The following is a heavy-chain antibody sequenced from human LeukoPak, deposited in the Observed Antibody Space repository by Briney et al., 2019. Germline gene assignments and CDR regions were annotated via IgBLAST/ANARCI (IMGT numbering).Heavy chain of an antibody. CDR3: ARDGETYCGGDCYFAFDI. Sequence: ASVKVSCKASRYTLTGYYMHWVRQAPGQGLEWMGWINPNSGGTNYAQKFQGRVTMTRDTSISTAYMELSRLRSDDTAVYYCARDGETYCGGDCYFAFDIWGQGTMVTVSS. CDR1: RYTLTGYY. J-gene: IGHJ3*02. CDR2: INPNSGGT. D-gene: IGHD2-21*02. V-gene: IGHV1-2*02.